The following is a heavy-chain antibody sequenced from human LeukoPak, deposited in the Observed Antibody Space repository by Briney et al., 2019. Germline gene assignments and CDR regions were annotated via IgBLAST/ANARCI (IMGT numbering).Heavy chain of an antibody. CDR3: VRDMETVTAKFDY. CDR2: ISSSSSYI. V-gene: IGHV3-21*01. J-gene: IGHJ4*02. Sequence: GGSLRLSCAASGFTFSSYSMNWVRQAPGKGLEWVSSISSSSSYIYYADSVKGRFTISRDNAKNSLYLQMNSLRAEDTAVYYCVRDMETVTAKFDYWGQGTLVTVSS. D-gene: IGHD2-21*02. CDR1: GFTFSSYS.